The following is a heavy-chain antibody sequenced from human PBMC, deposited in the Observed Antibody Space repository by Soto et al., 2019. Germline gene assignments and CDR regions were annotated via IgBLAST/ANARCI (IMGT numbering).Heavy chain of an antibody. J-gene: IGHJ4*02. CDR3: ARAPMVLTRSYFDS. CDR2: ISSSGNT. D-gene: IGHD3-22*01. V-gene: IGHV4-59*01. Sequence: QVHLRESGPGLVKPSETLSLSCTVSDGSISNFYWSWIRQPPGKGLEWIGYISSSGNTNYNPSLNSRVSISVDTSKNQFSLNLTSVTAADTGVYYCARAPMVLTRSYFDSWGQGTPVTVSS. CDR1: DGSISNFY.